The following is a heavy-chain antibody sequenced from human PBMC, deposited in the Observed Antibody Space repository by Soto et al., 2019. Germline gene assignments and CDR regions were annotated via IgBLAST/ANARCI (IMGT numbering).Heavy chain of an antibody. CDR1: GFTFSSYA. Sequence: GGSLRLSCAASGFTFSSYAMSWVRQAPGKGLEWVSAISGSGGSTYYADSVKGRFTISRDNSKNTLYLQMNSLRAEDTAVYYCAKDSSLYSSSVAPHGNSYYFDFWGQGTLVTVSS. V-gene: IGHV3-23*01. CDR2: ISGSGGST. CDR3: AKDSSLYSSSVAPHGNSYYFDF. D-gene: IGHD6-6*01. J-gene: IGHJ4*02.